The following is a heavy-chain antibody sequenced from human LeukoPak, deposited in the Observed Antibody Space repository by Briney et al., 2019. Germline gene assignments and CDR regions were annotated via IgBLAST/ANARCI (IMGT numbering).Heavy chain of an antibody. J-gene: IGHJ4*02. CDR1: GFIFSTYS. V-gene: IGHV3-21*01. Sequence: GGSLRHSCSASGFIFSTYSMNWVRQAPGKGLEWVSTISSTSNYIYYADSVKGRFTISRDNAKNSLDLQMNSLTGEDTAVYYCARSLAVAAYFDDWGQGTLVTVSS. CDR2: ISSTSNYI. CDR3: ARSLAVAAYFDD. D-gene: IGHD6-19*01.